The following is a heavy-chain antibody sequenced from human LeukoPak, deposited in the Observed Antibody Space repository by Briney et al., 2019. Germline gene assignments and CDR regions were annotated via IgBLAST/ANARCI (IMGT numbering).Heavy chain of an antibody. CDR1: GFTFSSYS. V-gene: IGHV3-21*04. CDR2: ISSSSSYI. J-gene: IGHJ3*02. Sequence: GGSLRLSCAASGFTFSSYSMNWVRQAPGKGLEWVSSISSSSSYIYYADSVKGRFTISRDNAKNSLYLQMNSLRAEDTAVYYCAKTRGGSSSWYYAFDIWGQGTMVTVSS. D-gene: IGHD6-13*01. CDR3: AKTRGGSSSWYYAFDI.